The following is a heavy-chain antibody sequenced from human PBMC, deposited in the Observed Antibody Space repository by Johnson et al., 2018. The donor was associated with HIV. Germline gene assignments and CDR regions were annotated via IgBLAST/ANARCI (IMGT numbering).Heavy chain of an antibody. CDR2: ISYDGPNK. CDR1: GFTFSSYA. D-gene: IGHD2-15*01. J-gene: IGHJ3*02. V-gene: IGHV3-30-3*01. CDR3: AKGQVARGPLDI. Sequence: QVQLVESGGGLVQPGGSLRLSCVASGFTFSSYAMHWVRQAPGQGLEWVALISYDGPNKYYAASVKGRFTISRDNSKNTLYLQMSSLRADDTAVYYCAKGQVARGPLDIWGQGTMVTVSS.